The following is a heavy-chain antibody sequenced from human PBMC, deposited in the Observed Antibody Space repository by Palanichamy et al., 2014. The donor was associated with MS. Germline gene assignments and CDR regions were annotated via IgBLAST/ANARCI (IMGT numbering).Heavy chain of an antibody. CDR2: ISYSGYT. J-gene: IGHJ6*02. D-gene: IGHD4-17*01. CDR3: ARLRPLSNYDDYSVAKYDYHSMDV. V-gene: IGHV4-39*02. CDR1: GGSINSSNHY. Sequence: QLQLQESGPGLVKPSETLSLTCTVSGGSINSSNHYWGWIRQPPGKGLEWIGTISYSGYTYYKLSLKSRVTISVDTSKKHFFLKLTSVTAADTAVYYCARLRPLSNYDDYSVAKYDYHSMDVWGQGTTVTVCS.